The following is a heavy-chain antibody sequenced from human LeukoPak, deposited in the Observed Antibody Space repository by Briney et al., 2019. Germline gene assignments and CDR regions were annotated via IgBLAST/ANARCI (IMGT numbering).Heavy chain of an antibody. Sequence: SDTLSLTCTVSGGSISSYYWSGIRQPAGKGLEWIGRIYTSGSTNYNPPLKSRVTMSVDTSKNHFSLKLSSVTAAGTAVYYCARDGPYCSSTSCSHWYFDLWGRGTLVTVSS. CDR3: ARDGPYCSSTSCSHWYFDL. V-gene: IGHV4-4*07. CDR2: IYTSGST. CDR1: GGSISSYY. J-gene: IGHJ2*01. D-gene: IGHD2-2*01.